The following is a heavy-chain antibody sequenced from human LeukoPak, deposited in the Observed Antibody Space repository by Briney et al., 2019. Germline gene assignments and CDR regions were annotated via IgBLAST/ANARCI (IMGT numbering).Heavy chain of an antibody. CDR2: VAHTGST. CDR1: GDSVSSSHW. Sequence: SGTLSLTCAVSGDSVSSSHWWSWVRQPPGKGLEWIGEVAHTGSTKFTPSLRSRATISIDWSKNQFSLNLTSVTAADTAVYYCARAPGGYGSGSRGAFDIWGQGTMVTVSS. CDR3: ARAPGGYGSGSRGAFDI. D-gene: IGHD3-10*01. V-gene: IGHV4-4*02. J-gene: IGHJ3*02.